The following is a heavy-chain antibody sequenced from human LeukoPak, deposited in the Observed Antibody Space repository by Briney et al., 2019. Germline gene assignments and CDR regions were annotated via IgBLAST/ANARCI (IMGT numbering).Heavy chain of an antibody. CDR3: ARDRLHYGEYEKTFDY. D-gene: IGHD4-17*01. Sequence: GGSLRHSCAASGFTFSSYSMNWVRQAPGKGLEWVSYITFSSSIIYYADSVKGRFTVSRDNAKNSLYLQMNSLRAEDTAVYYCARDRLHYGEYEKTFDYWGQGTLVSVSS. J-gene: IGHJ4*02. CDR2: ITFSSSII. CDR1: GFTFSSYS. V-gene: IGHV3-48*01.